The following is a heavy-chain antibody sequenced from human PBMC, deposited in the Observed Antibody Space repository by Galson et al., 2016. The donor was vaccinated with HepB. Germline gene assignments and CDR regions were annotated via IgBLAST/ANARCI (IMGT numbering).Heavy chain of an antibody. V-gene: IGHV3-74*01. J-gene: IGHJ3*01. Sequence: SLRLSCAASGFTFSTYWMHWVRQAPGKGLVWVSRINSDGSSTTYADSVKGRFTVSRDNAKNTLYLQINSLRAEDTAVYYCVRKSTTGSGDSSQMWGQGTMVTVSS. CDR1: GFTFSTYW. CDR2: INSDGSST. CDR3: VRKSTTGSGDSSQM. D-gene: IGHD1-14*01.